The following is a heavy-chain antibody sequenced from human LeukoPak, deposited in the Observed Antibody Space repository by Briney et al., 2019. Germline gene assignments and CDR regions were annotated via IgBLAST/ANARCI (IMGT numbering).Heavy chain of an antibody. CDR3: AKDAGYSGSYWRPFDY. CDR2: IIPIFGTA. Sequence: SVKVSCKASGGTFSSYAISWVRQAPGQGLEWMGGIIPIFGTANYAQKFQGRVTITADKSTSTAYMELSSLRSEDTAVYYCAKDAGYSGSYWRPFDYWGQGTLVTVSS. V-gene: IGHV1-69*06. CDR1: GGTFSSYA. J-gene: IGHJ4*02. D-gene: IGHD1-26*01.